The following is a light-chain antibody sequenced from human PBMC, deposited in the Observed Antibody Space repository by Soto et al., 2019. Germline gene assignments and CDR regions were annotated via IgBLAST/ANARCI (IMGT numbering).Light chain of an antibody. Sequence: QSALTQPASVSGSPGQSITISCTGTRSDVGSYNLVSWYQQHPGKAPKLMIYEGSKRPSGVSNRFSGSKSGNTASLTISGLQDADEADYYCCSYAGSSTSFVFGGGTKLTVL. V-gene: IGLV2-23*01. CDR2: EGS. CDR3: CSYAGSSTSFV. CDR1: RSDVGSYNL. J-gene: IGLJ2*01.